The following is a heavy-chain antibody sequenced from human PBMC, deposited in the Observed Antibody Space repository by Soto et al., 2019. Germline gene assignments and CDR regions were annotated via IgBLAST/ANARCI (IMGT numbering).Heavy chain of an antibody. Sequence: QITLKESGPTLVKPTQTLTLTCTFSGFSLSSTRMAVGWIRQPPGKALEWLALIYWADDKRYSPFLKSRLTITQDTSKNQGVLTMSNMDPVDTARYYCAHIVVAGLGYYFDYWGQGTLVTVSS. D-gene: IGHD6-19*01. CDR1: GFSLSSTRMA. CDR2: IYWADDK. V-gene: IGHV2-5*02. CDR3: AHIVVAGLGYYFDY. J-gene: IGHJ4*02.